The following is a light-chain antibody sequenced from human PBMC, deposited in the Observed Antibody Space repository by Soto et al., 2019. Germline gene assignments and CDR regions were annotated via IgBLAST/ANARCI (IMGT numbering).Light chain of an antibody. CDR3: QQYNNWPPYMT. J-gene: IGKJ1*01. CDR1: QSVGSN. V-gene: IGKV3-15*01. CDR2: GAS. Sequence: EIVMTQSPATLSVSPGERDTLSCRASQSVGSNLAWYQQRPGQAPRLLIYGASTRATGVPARFSGSGSGTEFTLTISSLQSEHFRIYFSQQYNNWPPYMTFGQGTKVEIK.